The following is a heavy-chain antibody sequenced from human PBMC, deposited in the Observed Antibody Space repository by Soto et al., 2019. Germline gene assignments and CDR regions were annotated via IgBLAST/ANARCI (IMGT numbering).Heavy chain of an antibody. CDR3: ARSTFIARQYFDS. D-gene: IGHD6-13*01. V-gene: IGHV4-30-2*01. CDR1: GDSISSGDYS. CDR2: IFQSGTT. J-gene: IGHJ4*02. Sequence: QLQLQESGSGLVKPSQTLSLTCDVSGDSISSGDYSWNWIRQPPGKGLEWIGYIFQSGTTYYNPSLKRRLTISVDRSSNRFSLRLTSATAADTAVDFCARSTFIARQYFDSWGEGTLVIVSS.